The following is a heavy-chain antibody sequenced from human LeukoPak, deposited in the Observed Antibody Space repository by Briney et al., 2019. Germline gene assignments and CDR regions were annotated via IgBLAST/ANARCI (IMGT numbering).Heavy chain of an antibody. J-gene: IGHJ4*02. CDR2: INWNGGST. CDR1: GFTFDDYG. V-gene: IGHV3-20*04. D-gene: IGHD2-15*01. Sequence: GGSLRLSCAASGFTFDDYGMSWVRQAPGKGLEWVSGINWNGGSTGYADSVKGRFTISRDNAKNSLYLQMNSLRAEGTALYYCARPLPTGYCSGGSCYPFDYWGQGTLVTVSS. CDR3: ARPLPTGYCSGGSCYPFDY.